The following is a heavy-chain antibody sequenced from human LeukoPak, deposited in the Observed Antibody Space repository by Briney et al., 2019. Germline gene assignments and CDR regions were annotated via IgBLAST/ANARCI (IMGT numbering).Heavy chain of an antibody. V-gene: IGHV1-24*01. D-gene: IGHD3-3*01. CDR1: GYSLTQLS. CDR3: AILLEDYAFSTGSAKDY. Sequence: GASVKVSCKVSGYSLTQLSMHWVRQGIGRGLEWMGGFDPVDGETIYAQKFQGRVTMTENTSTDTAYMELSSLRSDDTAVYHCAILLEDYAFSTGSAKDYWGQGTLVTVSS. J-gene: IGHJ4*02. CDR2: FDPVDGET.